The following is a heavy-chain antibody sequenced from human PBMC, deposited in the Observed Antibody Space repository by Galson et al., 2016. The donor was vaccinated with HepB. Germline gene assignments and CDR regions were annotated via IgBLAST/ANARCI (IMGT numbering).Heavy chain of an antibody. V-gene: IGHV4-4*07. Sequence: SETLSLTCTVSGGSISSYYWSWIRQPAGKGLEWIGRIYSSGSTNYNPSPKSRVTMSVDTSKNQFSLKLSSVTAADTAVYYGARVVPPVRFGSEYYFDYWGQGTLVTVSS. CDR3: ARVVPPVRFGSEYYFDY. CDR2: IYSSGST. J-gene: IGHJ4*02. CDR1: GGSISSYY. D-gene: IGHD1-26*01.